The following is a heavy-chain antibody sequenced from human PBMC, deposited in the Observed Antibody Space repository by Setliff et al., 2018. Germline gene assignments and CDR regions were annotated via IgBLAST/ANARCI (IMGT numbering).Heavy chain of an antibody. CDR3: AKDGGEVY. J-gene: IGHJ4*02. Sequence: ASVKVSCKVSGYTLTELSMHWVRQAPGKGLEWMGRINPNSGGTNYAQKFQGRVTMTRDTSISTAYMELSRLTSDDTAVYYCAKDGGEVYWGQGTLVTVS. CDR1: GYTLTELS. V-gene: IGHV1-2*06. D-gene: IGHD2-21*01. CDR2: INPNSGGT.